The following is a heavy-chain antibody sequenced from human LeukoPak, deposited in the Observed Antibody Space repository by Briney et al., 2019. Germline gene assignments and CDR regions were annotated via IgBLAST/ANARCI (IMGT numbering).Heavy chain of an antibody. CDR3: ARVTRGCIDY. Sequence: PSETLSLTCTVSGGSISSYYWSWIRQPPGKGLEWIGYIYYSGSTYYNPSLKSRVTISVDTSKNQFSLKLSSVTAADTAVYYCARVTRGCIDYWGQGTLVTVSS. V-gene: IGHV4-59*08. CDR1: GGSISSYY. J-gene: IGHJ4*02. D-gene: IGHD2-15*01. CDR2: IYYSGST.